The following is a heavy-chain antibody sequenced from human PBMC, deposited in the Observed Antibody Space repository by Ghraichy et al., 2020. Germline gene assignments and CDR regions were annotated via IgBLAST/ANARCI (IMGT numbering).Heavy chain of an antibody. V-gene: IGHV3-23*01. J-gene: IGHJ5*02. D-gene: IGHD1-26*01. CDR1: GFTFNRYA. Sequence: GGSLRLSCAASGFTFNRYAMNWVRQAPGKGLEWVSGISGSGDNTYYGDSVKGRFTISRDNSRNTVYLQMNSVRAEDTAVYYCAKDQRWGPPSWFDPWGQGTLVGVSS. CDR3: AKDQRWGPPSWFDP. CDR2: ISGSGDNT.